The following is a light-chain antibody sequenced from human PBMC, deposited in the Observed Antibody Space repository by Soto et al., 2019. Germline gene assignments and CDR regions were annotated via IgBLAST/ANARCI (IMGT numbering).Light chain of an antibody. Sequence: EIVLTQSPATLSLSPGERATLSCRASQSVSSYLAWYQHKPGQAPRLLIYDASNRATGIPARFSGSGSGTDFTLTISSLEPEDFAVYYCQLCVNWPPLYTFGQGTKLEIK. J-gene: IGKJ2*01. CDR3: QLCVNWPPLYT. CDR1: QSVSSY. V-gene: IGKV3-11*01. CDR2: DAS.